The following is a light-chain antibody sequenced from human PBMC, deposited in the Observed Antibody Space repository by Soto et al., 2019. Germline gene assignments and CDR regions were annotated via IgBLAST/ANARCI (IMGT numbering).Light chain of an antibody. CDR3: SSYTSSATYV. Sequence: QSALTQPASVSGSPGQSITISCTGTSSDLGGYNYVSWFQHHPGKAPKLIIYDFTNRPSGFSNRFSGSKSGNTASLTISGLQAEDEADYICSSYTSSATYVFGTGTKLTVL. V-gene: IGLV2-14*03. CDR2: DFT. CDR1: SSDLGGYNY. J-gene: IGLJ1*01.